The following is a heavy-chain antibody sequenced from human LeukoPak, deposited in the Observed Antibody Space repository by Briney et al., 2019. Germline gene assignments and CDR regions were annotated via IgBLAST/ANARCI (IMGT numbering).Heavy chain of an antibody. V-gene: IGHV5-10-1*01. CDR1: GYSFTSYW. D-gene: IGHD5-18*01. J-gene: IGHJ4*02. Sequence: RGESLRISCKGSGYSFTSYWISWVRQMPGKGLEWMGRIDPSDSYTNYSPSFQGHVTISADKSISTAYLQWSSLKASDTAMYYCARGLAQLWDFDYWGQGTLVTVSS. CDR3: ARGLAQLWDFDY. CDR2: IDPSDSYT.